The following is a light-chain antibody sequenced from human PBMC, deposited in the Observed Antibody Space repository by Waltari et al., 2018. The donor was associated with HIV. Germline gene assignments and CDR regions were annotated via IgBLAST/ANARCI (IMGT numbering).Light chain of an antibody. Sequence: QPVLTQPPSASGTPGQRVIISCSGSSSNIGRHHVSWYPHLPAATPTLLIFGNNQRSSGVPDRFSGSKSATSASLAISGLRSVDEADYSCAAWDDSLDGPVFGGGTKLTVL. CDR3: AAWDDSLDGPV. CDR1: SSNIGRHH. J-gene: IGLJ2*01. V-gene: IGLV1-44*01. CDR2: GNN.